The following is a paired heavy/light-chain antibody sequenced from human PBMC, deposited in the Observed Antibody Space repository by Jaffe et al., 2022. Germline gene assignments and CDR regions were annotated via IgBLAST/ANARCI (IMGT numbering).Light chain of an antibody. CDR1: SSDVGGYNY. CDR3: SSYTSSSTQV. J-gene: IGLJ3*02. Sequence: QSALTQPASVSGSPGQSITISCTGTSSDVGGYNYVSWYQQHPGKAPKLMIYDVSNRPSGVSNRFSGSKSGNTASLTISGLQAEDEADYYCSSYTSSSTQVFGGGTKLTVL. V-gene: IGLV2-14*03. CDR2: DVS.
Heavy chain of an antibody. Sequence: QVQLVQSGAEVKKPGSSVKVSCKASGGTFSSYAISWVRQAPGQGLEWMGGIIPIFGTANYAQKFQGRVTITADESTSTAYMELSSLRSEDTAVYYCARSAITFGGGYYYYYYMDVWGKGTTVTVSS. CDR2: IIPIFGTA. CDR3: ARSAITFGGGYYYYYYMDV. J-gene: IGHJ6*03. CDR1: GGTFSSYA. V-gene: IGHV1-69*01. D-gene: IGHD3-16*01.